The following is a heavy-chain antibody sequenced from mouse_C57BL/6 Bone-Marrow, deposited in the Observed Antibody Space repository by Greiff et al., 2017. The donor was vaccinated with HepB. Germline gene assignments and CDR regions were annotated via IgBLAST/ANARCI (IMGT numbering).Heavy chain of an antibody. Sequence: QVQLQQPGAELVMPGASVKLSCKASGYTFTSYWMHWVKQRPGQGLEWIGEIDPSDSYTNYNQKFKGKSTLTVDKSSSTAYMQLSSLTSEDSAVYYCARPPHYWGQGTTRTVSS. J-gene: IGHJ2*01. CDR3: ARPPHY. CDR1: GYTFTSYW. CDR2: IDPSDSYT. V-gene: IGHV1-69*01.